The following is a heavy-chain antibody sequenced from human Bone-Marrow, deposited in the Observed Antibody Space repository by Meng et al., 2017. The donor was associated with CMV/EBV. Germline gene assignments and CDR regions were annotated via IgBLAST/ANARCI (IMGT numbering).Heavy chain of an antibody. CDR1: GFSLSTSGMC. CDR2: IDWDDDK. D-gene: IGHD2-2*01. Sequence: SGPTLVKPTQTLTLTCTFPGFSLSTSGMCVSWVRQPPGKALEWLALIDWDDDKYYSTSLKTRLTISKDTSKNQVVLTMTNMDPVDTATYYCARMGFSSTSCEQDDAFDIWGQGTMVAVSS. CDR3: ARMGFSSTSCEQDDAFDI. J-gene: IGHJ3*02. V-gene: IGHV2-70*20.